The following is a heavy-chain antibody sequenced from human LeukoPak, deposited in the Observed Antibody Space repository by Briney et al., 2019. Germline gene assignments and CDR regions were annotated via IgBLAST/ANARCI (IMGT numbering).Heavy chain of an antibody. Sequence: GGSLRLSCAASRFTFRNYAMNWVRQAPGKGLEWVSVISGSGNTTYYADSVKGRFTISRDNFKNTLYLQMNSLRADDTAVYYCAKGWDWFDGYWGQGTLVTVSS. D-gene: IGHD3/OR15-3a*01. V-gene: IGHV3-23*01. CDR2: ISGSGNTT. CDR3: AKGWDWFDGY. CDR1: RFTFRNYA. J-gene: IGHJ4*02.